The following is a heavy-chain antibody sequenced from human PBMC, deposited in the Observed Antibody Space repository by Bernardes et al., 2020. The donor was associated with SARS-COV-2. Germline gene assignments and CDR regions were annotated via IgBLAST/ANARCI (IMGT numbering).Heavy chain of an antibody. V-gene: IGHV3-23*01. CDR2: ISGSGDRT. Sequence: GGSLRLSCAASGFTFSDYGMSWVRQAPGKGLEWVSGISGSGDRTYYADSVKGRFTISRDNSKNTLYLQMNSLRAEDTAVFYCVKRQYQLPPSLFDYWGQGTLVAVSS. CDR1: GFTFSDYG. J-gene: IGHJ4*02. D-gene: IGHD2-2*01. CDR3: VKRQYQLPPSLFDY.